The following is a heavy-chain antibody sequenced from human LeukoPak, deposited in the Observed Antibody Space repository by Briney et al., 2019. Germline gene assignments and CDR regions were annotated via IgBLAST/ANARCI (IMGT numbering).Heavy chain of an antibody. Sequence: ASVKVSCKASGGTFSSYAISWVRQVPGQGLEWMGGIIPIFGTANYAQKFQGRVTITADESTSTAYMELSSLRSEDTAVYYCARTRGYSYGYFDYWGQGTLVTVSS. J-gene: IGHJ4*02. CDR2: IIPIFGTA. D-gene: IGHD5-18*01. V-gene: IGHV1-69*13. CDR1: GGTFSSYA. CDR3: ARTRGYSYGYFDY.